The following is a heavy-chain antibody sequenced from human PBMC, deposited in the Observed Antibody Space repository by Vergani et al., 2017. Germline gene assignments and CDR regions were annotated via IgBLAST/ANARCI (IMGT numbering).Heavy chain of an antibody. CDR2: INHSGST. V-gene: IGHV4-34*01. J-gene: IGHJ2*01. CDR1: GGSFSGYY. CDR3: ARKRLGKQLTNWYFDL. D-gene: IGHD6-13*01. Sequence: QVQLQQWGAGLLKPSETLSLTCAVYGGSFSGYYWSWIRQPPGKGLEWIWEINHSGSTNYNPSLKSRVTISVDTSKNQFSLKLSSVTAADTAVYYCARKRLGKQLTNWYFDLWGRGTLVTVSS.